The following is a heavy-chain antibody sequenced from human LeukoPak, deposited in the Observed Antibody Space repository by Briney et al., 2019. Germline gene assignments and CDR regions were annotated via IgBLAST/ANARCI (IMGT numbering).Heavy chain of an antibody. V-gene: IGHV1-69*05. J-gene: IGHJ4*02. CDR1: GGTFSSYA. CDR2: IIPIFGTA. D-gene: IGHD2-2*01. CDR3: ARVRGVVPAARRYYFDY. Sequence: GASVKVSCKASGGTFSSYAISWVRQAPGQGLEWMGGIIPIFGTANYAQRFQGRVTITTDESTSTAYMELSSLRSEDTAVYYCARVRGVVPAARRYYFDYWGQGTLVTVSS.